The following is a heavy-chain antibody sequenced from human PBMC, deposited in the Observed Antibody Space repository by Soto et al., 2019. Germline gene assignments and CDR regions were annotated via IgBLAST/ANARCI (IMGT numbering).Heavy chain of an antibody. CDR1: GYTFTGYY. CDR3: ARVENNWNYYYGMDV. J-gene: IGHJ6*02. CDR2: INPNSGGT. V-gene: IGHV1-2*02. Sequence: ASLKVSCKASGYTFTGYYMHWVRQAPGQGLEWMGWINPNSGGTNYAQKFQGRVTMTRDTSISTAYMGLSRLRSDDTAVYYCARVENNWNYYYGMDVWGQGTTVTVSS. D-gene: IGHD1-20*01.